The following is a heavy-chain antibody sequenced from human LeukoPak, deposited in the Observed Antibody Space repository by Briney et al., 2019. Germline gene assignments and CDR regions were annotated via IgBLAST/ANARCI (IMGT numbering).Heavy chain of an antibody. D-gene: IGHD4-17*01. V-gene: IGHV4-59*01. CDR3: ARVTYGDYGDLNWFDP. J-gene: IGHJ5*02. CDR2: IYYSGST. CDR1: GGSISSYY. Sequence: PSETLSLTCTVSGGSISSYYWSWIRQPPGKGLEWIGYIYYSGSTNYNPSLKSRVTISVDTSKNQFSLKLGSVTAADTAVYYCARVTYGDYGDLNWFDPWGQGTLVTVSS.